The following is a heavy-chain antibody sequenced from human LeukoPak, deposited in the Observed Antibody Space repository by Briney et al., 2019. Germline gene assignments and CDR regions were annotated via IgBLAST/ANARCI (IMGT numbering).Heavy chain of an antibody. CDR1: GFTFSSYE. Sequence: GGSLRLSCAASGFTFSSYEMSWVRQAPGKGLEWVSYISSSGSTIYYADSVKGRFTISRDNAKNSLYLQMNSLRAEDTAVYYCARDSLTMIVGRQKRGLDYWGQGTLVTVSS. V-gene: IGHV3-48*03. CDR2: ISSSGSTI. D-gene: IGHD3-22*01. CDR3: ARDSLTMIVGRQKRGLDY. J-gene: IGHJ4*02.